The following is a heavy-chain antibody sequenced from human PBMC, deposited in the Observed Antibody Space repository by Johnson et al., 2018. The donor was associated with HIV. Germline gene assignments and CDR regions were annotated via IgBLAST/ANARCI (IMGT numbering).Heavy chain of an antibody. CDR1: GFTVSSNY. D-gene: IGHD1-7*01. CDR2: IYSGGST. V-gene: IGHV3-66*02. J-gene: IGHJ3*02. CDR3: ARNQGRRNYYDAFDI. Sequence: EVQLVESGGGLVQRGGSLRLSCAASGFTVSSNYMTWVRQAPGKGLEWVSVIYSGGSTYYADSVKGRFTISRDHSKNTLYLQMNSLRAEDTAVYYCARNQGRRNYYDAFDIWGQGTMVTVSS.